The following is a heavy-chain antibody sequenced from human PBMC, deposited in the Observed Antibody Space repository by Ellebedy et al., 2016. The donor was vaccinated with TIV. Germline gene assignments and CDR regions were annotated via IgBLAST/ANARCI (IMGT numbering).Heavy chain of an antibody. CDR2: ISAYNGNT. V-gene: IGHV1-18*01. J-gene: IGHJ6*03. CDR1: GYTFTSYG. D-gene: IGHD1-26*01. CDR3: ARGTSGSYYVGYYYYYMDV. Sequence: ASVKVSCXASGYTFTSYGISWVRQAPGQGLEWMGWISAYNGNTNYAQKLQGRVTMTTDTSTSTAYMELRSLRSDDTAVYYCARGTSGSYYVGYYYYYMDVWGKGTTVTVSS.